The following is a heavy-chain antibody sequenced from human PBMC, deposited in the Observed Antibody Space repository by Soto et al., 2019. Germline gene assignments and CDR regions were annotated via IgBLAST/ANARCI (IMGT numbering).Heavy chain of an antibody. Sequence: GSLRLSCVASGFTVSYSYYTWIRQTPGKGLEWIGYIYLGGSINYNPSFKSRVIISVDTSKNQFSLKLTSVTAADTAVYYCARASAQYDSGTYEGGYYYFDSWGQGTPVTVSS. CDR2: IYLGGSI. CDR3: ARASAQYDSGTYEGGYYYFDS. V-gene: IGHV4-59*02. D-gene: IGHD3-10*01. CDR1: GFTVSYSY. J-gene: IGHJ4*02.